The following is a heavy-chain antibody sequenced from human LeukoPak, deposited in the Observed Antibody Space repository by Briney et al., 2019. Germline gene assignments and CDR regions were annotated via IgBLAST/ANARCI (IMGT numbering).Heavy chain of an antibody. V-gene: IGHV4-39*07. Sequence: SETLSLTCTVSGGSISSSSYYWGWIRQPPGKGLEWIGSIYYSGSTYYNPSLKSRVTISVDTSKNQFSLKLSSVTAADTAVYYCARAFAVPAAIPGDYYYYMGVWGKGTTVTVSS. CDR3: ARAFAVPAAIPGDYYYYMGV. CDR1: GGSISSSSYY. CDR2: IYYSGST. D-gene: IGHD2-2*02. J-gene: IGHJ6*03.